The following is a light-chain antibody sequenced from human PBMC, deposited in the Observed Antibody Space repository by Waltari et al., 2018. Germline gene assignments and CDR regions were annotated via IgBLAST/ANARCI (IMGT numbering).Light chain of an antibody. CDR1: NRDVGSDDS. Sequence: QSVLTQPRSVSGSPGQSVTISCTGTNRDVGSDDSVSWYQQNAGKAPKLVIYEAVRRPSGVPYRFAGSKYGATASLTISGLQAEDEADYYCCSYAGNYKFVFGGGTKVTVL. CDR3: CSYAGNYKFV. J-gene: IGLJ2*01. V-gene: IGLV2-11*01. CDR2: EAV.